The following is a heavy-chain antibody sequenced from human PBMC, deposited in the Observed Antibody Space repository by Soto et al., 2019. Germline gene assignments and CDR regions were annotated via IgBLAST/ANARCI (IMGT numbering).Heavy chain of an antibody. V-gene: IGHV3-30-3*01. CDR1: GFTFSSYA. Sequence: GGSLRLSCAASGFTFSSYAMHWVRQAPGKGLEWVAVISYDGSNKYYADSVKGRFTISRDNSKNTLYLQMNSLRAEDTAVYYCARDPGEQLHYLDYWGQGTLVTVS. J-gene: IGHJ4*02. D-gene: IGHD6-6*01. CDR3: ARDPGEQLHYLDY. CDR2: ISYDGSNK.